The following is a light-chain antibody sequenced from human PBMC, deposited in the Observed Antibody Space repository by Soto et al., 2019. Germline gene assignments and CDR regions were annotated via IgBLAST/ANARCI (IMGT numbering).Light chain of an antibody. CDR1: SSDIGGYNY. CDR3: SSYTSSSTRV. J-gene: IGLJ1*01. V-gene: IGLV2-14*01. CDR2: DVS. Sequence: QSALTQPASVSGSPGQSIIISCTGTSSDIGGYNYVSWYQQHPGKAPTLMIYDVSNRPSGVSDRFSASKSGNTASLTISGLQAEDEADYYCSSYTSSSTRVFGTGTKLTVL.